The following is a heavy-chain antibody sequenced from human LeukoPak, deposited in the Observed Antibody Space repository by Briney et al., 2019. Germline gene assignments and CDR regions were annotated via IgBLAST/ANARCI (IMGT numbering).Heavy chain of an antibody. D-gene: IGHD6-6*01. CDR1: GYTFFSYG. V-gene: IGHV1-18*01. CDR3: ARVSFVGDSNWFDP. Sequence: ASVKVSCKASGYTFFSYGITWVRPAPGQGLEWMGWISAYNANTNYARELQGRVTMTTDTSTSTAYMELRSLRSDDTAVYYCARVSFVGDSNWFDPWGQGTLVTVSS. J-gene: IGHJ5*02. CDR2: ISAYNANT.